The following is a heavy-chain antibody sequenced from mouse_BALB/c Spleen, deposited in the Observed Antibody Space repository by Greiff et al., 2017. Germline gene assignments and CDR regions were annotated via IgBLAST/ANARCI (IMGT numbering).Heavy chain of an antibody. Sequence: VQLQQSGPELVKPGASMTISCKASGYSFTGYTMNWVKQSHGKNLEWIGLINPYNGGTSYNQKFKGKATLTVDKSSSTAYMELLSLTSEDSAVYYCARQDYDVGYAMDYWGQGTSVTVSS. D-gene: IGHD2-4*01. CDR3: ARQDYDVGYAMDY. V-gene: IGHV1-18*01. J-gene: IGHJ4*01. CDR2: INPYNGGT. CDR1: GYSFTGYT.